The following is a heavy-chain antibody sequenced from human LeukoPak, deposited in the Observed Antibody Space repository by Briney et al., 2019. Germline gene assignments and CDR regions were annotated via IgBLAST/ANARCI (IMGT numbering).Heavy chain of an antibody. Sequence: PGGSLTLSCVASGFTFSSYAMSWVRQAPGRGLEWVSAISGSGGSTFYGDSVKARFTISRHNSKNTLYLQRISLRAEAKAVYHCAKVRCGSSTSCPHAFDIWGQGKMVSASS. V-gene: IGHV3-23*01. CDR1: GFTFSSYA. CDR2: ISGSGGST. J-gene: IGHJ3*02. D-gene: IGHD2-2*01. CDR3: AKVRCGSSTSCPHAFDI.